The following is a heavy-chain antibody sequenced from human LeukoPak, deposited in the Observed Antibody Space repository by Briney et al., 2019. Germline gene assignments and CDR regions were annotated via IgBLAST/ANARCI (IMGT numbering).Heavy chain of an antibody. CDR3: ARLGYSYGFVFMDV. Sequence: SETLSLTCAVYGGSFSGYYWSWIRQPPGKGLEWIGEINHSGSTNYNPSLKSRVTISVDTSKNQFSLKLSSVTAADTAVYYCARLGYSYGFVFMDVWGKGTTVTVSS. CDR1: GGSFSGYY. D-gene: IGHD5-18*01. CDR2: INHSGST. V-gene: IGHV4-34*01. J-gene: IGHJ6*03.